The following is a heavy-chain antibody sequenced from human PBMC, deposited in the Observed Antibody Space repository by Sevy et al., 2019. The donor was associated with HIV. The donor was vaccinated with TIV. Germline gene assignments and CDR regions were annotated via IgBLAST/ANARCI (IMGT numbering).Heavy chain of an antibody. Sequence: ASVKVSCKASGYTFTGQYIHWVRQAPGQGLEWMGWINPNSGDTKDAQEFKGRVTMTRDTSISTAYMELSGLKSDDTAVYYCSGDLRLRGYSYGCFDYWGQGTLVTVSS. CDR1: GYTFTGQY. CDR3: SGDLRLRGYSYGCFDY. J-gene: IGHJ4*02. CDR2: INPNSGDT. V-gene: IGHV1-2*02. D-gene: IGHD5-18*01.